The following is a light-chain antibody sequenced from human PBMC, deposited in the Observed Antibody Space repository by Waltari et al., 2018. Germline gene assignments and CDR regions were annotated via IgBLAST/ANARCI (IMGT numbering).Light chain of an antibody. CDR2: AAS. CDR3: QQYYSTLRLT. Sequence: DIQMTQSPSSLSASVGDRVTITCRASQGISNSLAWYQQKPGKAPKLLLYAASRLESGVPSRFSGSGSGTDYTLTISSLQPEDFATYYCQQYYSTLRLTFGGGTKVEIK. J-gene: IGKJ4*01. V-gene: IGKV1-NL1*01. CDR1: QGISNS.